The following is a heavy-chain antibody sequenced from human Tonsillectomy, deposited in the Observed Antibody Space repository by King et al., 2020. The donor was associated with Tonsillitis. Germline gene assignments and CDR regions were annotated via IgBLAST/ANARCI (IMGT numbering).Heavy chain of an antibody. CDR1: GFTFSTYW. CDR2: INQDGSKK. CDR3: ARGRDGYNDGYFDY. J-gene: IGHJ4*02. D-gene: IGHD5-24*01. V-gene: IGHV3-7*01. Sequence: QLVQSGGGLVQPGGSLRLSCAASGFTFSTYWMNWVRQAPGKGLEWVANINQDGSKKNYVDSMEGRFTISRDDAKNSLYLQMNSLRAEDTAVYYCARGRDGYNDGYFDYWGQGTLVTVSS.